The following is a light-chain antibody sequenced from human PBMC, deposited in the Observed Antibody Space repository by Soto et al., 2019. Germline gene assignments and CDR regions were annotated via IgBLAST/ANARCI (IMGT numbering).Light chain of an antibody. CDR2: DAS. Sequence: EIVLTQSPATGAVSAVERAAVSCRASQSISSYLAWYQQKPGQAPRLLIYDASYRATGIPARFSGSGSGTDFTLTISSLEPEDFAVYYCQQRSSCPLTFGGGTKVDIK. CDR1: QSISSY. J-gene: IGKJ4*01. CDR3: QQRSSCPLT. V-gene: IGKV3-11*01.